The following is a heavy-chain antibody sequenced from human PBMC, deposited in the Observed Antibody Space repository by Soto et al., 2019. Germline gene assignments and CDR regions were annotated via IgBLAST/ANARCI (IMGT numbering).Heavy chain of an antibody. J-gene: IGHJ6*02. CDR1: GYTFTSYG. CDR3: ARDTIYDFWSGYYRPYYYYGMDV. CDR2: ISAYNGNT. V-gene: IGHV1-18*01. D-gene: IGHD3-3*01. Sequence: ASVKVSCKASGYTFTSYGISWVRQAPGQGLEWMGWISAYNGNTNYAQKLQDRVTMTTDTSTSTAYMELRSLRSDDTAVYYCARDTIYDFWSGYYRPYYYYGMDVWGQGTTVTVSS.